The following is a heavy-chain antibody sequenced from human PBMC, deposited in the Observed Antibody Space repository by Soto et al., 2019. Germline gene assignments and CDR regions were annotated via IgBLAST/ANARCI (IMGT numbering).Heavy chain of an antibody. D-gene: IGHD6-19*01. CDR1: GGSFRTYS. V-gene: IGHV1-69*12. CDR3: AKGAVAGTPTSYYYYGMDV. CDR2: IIPIFGTV. J-gene: IGHJ6*01. Sequence: QVQLLQSGAEVKKPGSSVRVSCEASGGSFRTYSISWVRQAPGQGLEWMGEIIPIFGTVNYAQKFQGRVTITADEPTTTVYMDLRSLRSEDTALYYCAKGAVAGTPTSYYYYGMDVW.